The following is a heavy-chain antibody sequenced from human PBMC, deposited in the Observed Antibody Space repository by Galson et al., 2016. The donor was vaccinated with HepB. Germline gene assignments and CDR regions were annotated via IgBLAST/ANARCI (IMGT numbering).Heavy chain of an antibody. CDR1: GFTFSNYG. CDR2: ILNGGSNR. V-gene: IGHV3-33*01. D-gene: IGHD3-16*01. Sequence: SLRLSCAASGFTFSNYGFHWVRQAPGKGLEWVAVILNGGSNRYYADSVKGRFTISRDNSKNTLYLQMNGLRAEDTAVYYCTRALTSGGAGHSFYFGMDVWGQGTTVTVSS. J-gene: IGHJ6*02. CDR3: TRALTSGGAGHSFYFGMDV.